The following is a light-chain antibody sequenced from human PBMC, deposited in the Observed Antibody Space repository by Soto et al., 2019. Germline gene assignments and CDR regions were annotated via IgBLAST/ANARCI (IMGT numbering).Light chain of an antibody. J-gene: IGKJ1*01. Sequence: IVLTQSPGTLSLSPGERSTLSCMASQSVSNTYLAWYQQKPGQAPRLLIYGASSRATGIPDRFSGSGSGTDFTLTITRLEPEDFAVYYCQPYRTSPWTFGQGTKVDIK. V-gene: IGKV3-20*01. CDR2: GAS. CDR1: QSVSNTY. CDR3: QPYRTSPWT.